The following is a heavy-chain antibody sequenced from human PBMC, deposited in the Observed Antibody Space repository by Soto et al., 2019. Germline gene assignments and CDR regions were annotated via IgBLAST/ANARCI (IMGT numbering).Heavy chain of an antibody. Sequence: RASVKVSCKASVGTFSSYAISWVRQAPGQGLEWMGGIIPIFGTANYAQKFQGRVTITADKSTSTAYMELSSLRSEDTAVYYCARDHYDFWSGQPLLDGMDVWGQGTTVTVSS. CDR1: VGTFSSYA. J-gene: IGHJ6*02. CDR2: IIPIFGTA. CDR3: ARDHYDFWSGQPLLDGMDV. V-gene: IGHV1-69*06. D-gene: IGHD3-3*01.